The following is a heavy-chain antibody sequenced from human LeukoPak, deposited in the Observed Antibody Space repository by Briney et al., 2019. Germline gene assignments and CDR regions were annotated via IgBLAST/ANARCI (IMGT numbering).Heavy chain of an antibody. CDR1: GYTFTGYY. CDR3: ARESLGDSGYDY. V-gene: IGHV1-2*02. Sequence: ASVKVSCKASGYTFTGYYMHWVRQAPGQGLEWMGWINPNSGGTNYAQKFQGRVTMTRDTSISTAYMELSRLRSDDTAVYHCARESLGDSGYDYWGQGTLVSVSS. CDR2: INPNSGGT. J-gene: IGHJ4*02. D-gene: IGHD5-12*01.